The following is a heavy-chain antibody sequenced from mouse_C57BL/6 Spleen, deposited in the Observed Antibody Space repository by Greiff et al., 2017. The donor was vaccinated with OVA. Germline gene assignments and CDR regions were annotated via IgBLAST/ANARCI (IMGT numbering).Heavy chain of an antibody. Sequence: QVQLQQPGAELVKPGASVKLSCKASGYTFTSYWMQWVKQRPGQGLEWIGEIDPSDSYTNYNQKFKGKATLTVDTSSSTAYMQLSSLTSEDSAVEYCASKTGAHFDYWGQGTTLTVSS. V-gene: IGHV1-50*01. CDR1: GYTFTSYW. CDR3: ASKTGAHFDY. J-gene: IGHJ2*01. CDR2: IDPSDSYT. D-gene: IGHD4-1*01.